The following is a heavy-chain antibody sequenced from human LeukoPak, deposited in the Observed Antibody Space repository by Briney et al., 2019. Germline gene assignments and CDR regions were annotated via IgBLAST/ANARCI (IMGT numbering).Heavy chain of an antibody. V-gene: IGHV4-59*01. Sequence: SETLSLTCTVSGGSINSYYWSWIRQPPGKGLEWIGYIYYSGSTNYNPSLKSRVTISVDTSKNQFSLKLSSVTAADTAVYYCARGGSYYPNYYYYYMDVWGKGTTVTVSS. J-gene: IGHJ6*03. CDR3: ARGGSYYPNYYYYYMDV. CDR2: IYYSGST. D-gene: IGHD1-26*01. CDR1: GGSINSYY.